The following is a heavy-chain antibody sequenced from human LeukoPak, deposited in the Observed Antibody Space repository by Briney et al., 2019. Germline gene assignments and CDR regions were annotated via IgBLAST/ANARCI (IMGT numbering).Heavy chain of an antibody. J-gene: IGHJ3*02. D-gene: IGHD6-6*01. CDR2: ISGSGHDI. Sequence: GGSLRLSCAASGFTFSDSYMTWVRQAPGKGVEWVAYISGSGHDINYSDSVKGRFTISRDNAKNSLYLQMNSLRAEDTAVYYCASGYRIAALTPDDAFDIWGQGTMVTVSS. V-gene: IGHV3-11*04. CDR1: GFTFSDSY. CDR3: ASGYRIAALTPDDAFDI.